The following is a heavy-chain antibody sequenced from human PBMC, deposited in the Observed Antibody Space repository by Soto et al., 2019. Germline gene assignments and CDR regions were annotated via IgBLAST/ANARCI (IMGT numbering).Heavy chain of an antibody. CDR2: IYYSGST. Sequence: SETLSLTCTVSGGSISSYYWSWIRQPPGKGLEWIGYIYYSGSTNYNPSLKSRVTISVDTSKNQFSLKLSSVTAADTAVYYCARDRQYLTSDHYYYYGMDVWGQGTTVTVSS. D-gene: IGHD4-4*01. CDR3: ARDRQYLTSDHYYYYGMDV. CDR1: GGSISSYY. V-gene: IGHV4-59*12. J-gene: IGHJ6*02.